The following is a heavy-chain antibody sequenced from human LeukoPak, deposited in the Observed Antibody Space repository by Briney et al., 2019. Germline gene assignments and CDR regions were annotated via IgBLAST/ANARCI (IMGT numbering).Heavy chain of an antibody. Sequence: PGGSLRLSCAASGFTFTSYAMSWVRQAPGKGLEWVSSISGSGGSTYYADSVEGRFTISRDNSKNTLYLQMNSLRAEDTAVYYCAKDKRDYDSSGYSARNWFDPWGQGTLVTVSS. CDR3: AKDKRDYDSSGYSARNWFDP. D-gene: IGHD3-22*01. CDR2: ISGSGGST. J-gene: IGHJ5*02. CDR1: GFTFTSYA. V-gene: IGHV3-23*01.